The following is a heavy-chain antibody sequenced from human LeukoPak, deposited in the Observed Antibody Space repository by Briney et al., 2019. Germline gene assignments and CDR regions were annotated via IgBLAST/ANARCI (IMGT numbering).Heavy chain of an antibody. Sequence: TGGSLRLSCAASGFTFSSYAMHWVRQAPGKGLEWVAVISYDGSNKYYADSVKGRFTISRDNSKNTLYLQMNSLRAEDTAVYYCAKDRGGSYYVCYFDYWGQGTLVTVSS. J-gene: IGHJ4*02. CDR3: AKDRGGSYYVCYFDY. V-gene: IGHV3-30-3*01. CDR1: GFTFSSYA. CDR2: ISYDGSNK. D-gene: IGHD1-26*01.